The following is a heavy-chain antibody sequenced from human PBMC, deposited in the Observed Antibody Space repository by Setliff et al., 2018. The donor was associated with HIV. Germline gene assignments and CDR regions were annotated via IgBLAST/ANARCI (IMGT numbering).Heavy chain of an antibody. J-gene: IGHJ3*02. Sequence: GESLKISCEVAAFTFSAFAMHWVRQAPGKGQEWVGVISNDGSDQRYAESVKGRFTISRDNSKSMLYLQMNNLRVDDTAMYYCARSDYDILTAYYSSAFDMWGQGTMVT. V-gene: IGHV3-30*08. CDR3: ARSDYDILTAYYSSAFDM. CDR2: ISNDGSDQ. CDR1: AFTFSAFA. D-gene: IGHD3-9*01.